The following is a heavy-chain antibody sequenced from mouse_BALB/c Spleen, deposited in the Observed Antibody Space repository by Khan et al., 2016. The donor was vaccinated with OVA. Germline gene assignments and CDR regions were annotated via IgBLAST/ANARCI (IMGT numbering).Heavy chain of an antibody. Sequence: IQLVQSGPELMKPGASVKISCKASGYSFTTYYIHWVKQSHGKSLEWIGYIDPFNDDTNYNQKFKGKATLTVDKSSSTAYMHLSSLTSEDSAVYCCAGHGSSSWFAYGGKGTLVTVSA. V-gene: IGHV1S135*01. CDR3: AGHGSSSWFAY. CDR1: GYSFTTYY. CDR2: IDPFNDDT. D-gene: IGHD1-1*01. J-gene: IGHJ3*01.